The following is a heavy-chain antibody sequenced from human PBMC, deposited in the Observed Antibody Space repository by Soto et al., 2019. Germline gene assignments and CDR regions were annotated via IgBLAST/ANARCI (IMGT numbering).Heavy chain of an antibody. CDR2: ISAYNGNT. V-gene: IGHV1-18*01. J-gene: IGHJ5*02. D-gene: IGHD1-26*01. CDR1: GYTFTSYG. Sequence: QVQLVQSGAEVKKPGASVKVSCKASGYTFTSYGISWVRQAPGQGLEWMGWISAYNGNTNYAQKLQGRVTMTTDTSTSTADMELRSLRSYDTAVDYCARASGSSYWFDPWGQGTLVTVSS. CDR3: ARASGSSYWFDP.